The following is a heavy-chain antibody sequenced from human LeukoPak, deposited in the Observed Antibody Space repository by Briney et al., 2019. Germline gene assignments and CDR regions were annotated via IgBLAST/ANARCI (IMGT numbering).Heavy chain of an antibody. J-gene: IGHJ4*02. D-gene: IGHD6-13*01. CDR2: IYTSGST. CDR3: ARDLPIAAAGPNFDY. CDR1: GGSISSYY. V-gene: IGHV4-4*07. Sequence: PSETLSLTCTVSGGSISSYYWSWIRQPAGKGLEWIGRIYTSGSTNYNPSLKSRVTMSVATSKNQFSLKLSSVTAADTAVYYCARDLPIAAAGPNFDYWGQGTLVTVSS.